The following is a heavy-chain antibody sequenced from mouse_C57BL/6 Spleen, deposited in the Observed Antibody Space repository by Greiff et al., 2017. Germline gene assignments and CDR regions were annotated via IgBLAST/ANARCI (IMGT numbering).Heavy chain of an antibody. Sequence: VQGVESGPGLVQPSQSLSITCPVSGFSLTSYGVHWVRQSPGKGLEWLGVIWRGGSTDYNAAFMSRLSITKDNSKSQVFFKMNSLQADDTAIYYCAKTFYSSYEFAYWGQGTLVTVSA. CDR3: AKTFYSSYEFAY. CDR1: GFSLTSYG. V-gene: IGHV2-5*01. J-gene: IGHJ3*01. D-gene: IGHD2-5*01. CDR2: IWRGGST.